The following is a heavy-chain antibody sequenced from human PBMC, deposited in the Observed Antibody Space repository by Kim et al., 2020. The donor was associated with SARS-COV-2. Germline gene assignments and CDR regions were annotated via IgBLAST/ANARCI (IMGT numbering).Heavy chain of an antibody. J-gene: IGHJ5*02. V-gene: IGHV3-48*03. D-gene: IGHD6-19*01. CDR3: ASIHSSGWYP. Sequence: TKYYADSVKGRFTISRDNAKNSLYLQMNSLRAEDTAVYYCASIHSSGWYPWGQGTLVTVSS. CDR2: TK.